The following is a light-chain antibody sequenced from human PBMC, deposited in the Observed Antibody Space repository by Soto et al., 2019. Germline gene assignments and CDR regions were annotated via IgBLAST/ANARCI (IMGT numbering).Light chain of an antibody. Sequence: DIQMTQSPSSLSASVGDRVTITCRASQGISNYLAWYQQKPGKVPKLLIYAASTFQSGVPSRFSGSGSGTDFTLTISSLQPEDVATYYGQKDNSALITFGPGTKVDIK. V-gene: IGKV1-27*01. CDR2: AAS. CDR3: QKDNSALIT. J-gene: IGKJ3*01. CDR1: QGISNY.